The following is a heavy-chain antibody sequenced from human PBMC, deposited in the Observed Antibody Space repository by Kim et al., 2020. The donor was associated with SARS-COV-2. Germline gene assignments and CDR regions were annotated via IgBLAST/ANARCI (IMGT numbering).Heavy chain of an antibody. CDR1: GFTFSSYA. CDR3: ARDLAAADLYYYYYGMDV. D-gene: IGHD6-13*01. J-gene: IGHJ6*02. Sequence: GGSLRLSCAASGFTFSSYAMHWVRQAPGKGLEWVAVISYDGSNKYYADSVKGRFTISRDNSKNTLYLQMNSLRAEDTAVYYCARDLAAADLYYYYYGMDVWGQGTTVTVSS. CDR2: ISYDGSNK. V-gene: IGHV3-30*04.